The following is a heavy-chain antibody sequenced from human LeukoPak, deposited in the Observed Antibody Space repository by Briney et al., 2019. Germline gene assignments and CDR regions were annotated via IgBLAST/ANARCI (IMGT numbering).Heavy chain of an antibody. V-gene: IGHV3-48*01. J-gene: IGHJ4*02. CDR3: ARGVGRVGGTFDL. CDR1: QFSLGAFA. CDR2: ISASSSAT. Sequence: PGGSLRLSCVASQFSLGAFAMIWVRQAPGKGVEWISYISASSSATYYAESVKGRFTISRDNAEDSLYLQMNSLRAEDTAVYYCARGVGRVGGTFDLWGQGTLVNVSP. D-gene: IGHD1-26*01.